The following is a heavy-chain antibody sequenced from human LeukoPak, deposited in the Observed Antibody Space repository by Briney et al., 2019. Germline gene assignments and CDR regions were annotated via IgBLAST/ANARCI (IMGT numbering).Heavy chain of an antibody. Sequence: GGSLRLSCAASGFTFSSHSMNWVRQAPGKGLEWVSSISSSSSYIYYADSVKGRFTISRDNAKNSLYLQMNSLRAEDTAVYYCARYYYDNSGQRDYFNYWGQGTLVTVSS. CDR3: ARYYYDNSGQRDYFNY. CDR2: ISSSSSYI. CDR1: GFTFSSHS. V-gene: IGHV3-21*01. J-gene: IGHJ4*02. D-gene: IGHD3-22*01.